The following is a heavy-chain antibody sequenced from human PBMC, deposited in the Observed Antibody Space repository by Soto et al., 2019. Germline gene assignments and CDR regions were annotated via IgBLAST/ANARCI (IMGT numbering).Heavy chain of an antibody. CDR1: GFTFSSYA. V-gene: IGHV3-64D*08. D-gene: IGHD6-13*01. CDR3: VKDTWKQQLYGDY. J-gene: IGHJ4*02. CDR2: ISSNGGST. Sequence: GGSLRLSCSASGFTFSSYAMHWVRQAPGKGLEYVSAISSNGGSTYYADSVKGRFTISRDNSKNTLYLQMSSLRAEDTAVYYCVKDTWKQQLYGDYWGQGTLVTVSS.